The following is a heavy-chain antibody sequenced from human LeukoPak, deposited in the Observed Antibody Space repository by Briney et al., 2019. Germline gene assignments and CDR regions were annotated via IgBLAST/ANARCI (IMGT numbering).Heavy chain of an antibody. D-gene: IGHD2-2*01. J-gene: IGHJ6*03. Sequence: PGGSLSLSCAASGFTFDDYGMSWVRQAPGKGLEWVSGINWNGGSTGYADSVKGRFTISRDNAKNSLYLQMNSLRAEDTALYYCARGRYPIVVVPAAIAYYMDVWGKGTAVTVSS. CDR2: INWNGGST. V-gene: IGHV3-20*04. CDR3: ARGRYPIVVVPAAIAYYMDV. CDR1: GFTFDDYG.